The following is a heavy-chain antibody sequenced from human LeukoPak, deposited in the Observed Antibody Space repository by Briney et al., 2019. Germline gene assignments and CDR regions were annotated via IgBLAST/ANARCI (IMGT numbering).Heavy chain of an antibody. Sequence: SGTLSLTCAVSGASISSTKWWTWVRQPPGKGLEWIGEIYHSGSINYNPSLKSRVTISIDTSKNQFSLKLSSVTAADTAVYYCARTAEITMTYYFDYWGQGTLVTVSS. CDR1: GASISSTKW. J-gene: IGHJ4*02. V-gene: IGHV4-4*02. CDR2: IYHSGSI. D-gene: IGHD3-22*01. CDR3: ARTAEITMTYYFDY.